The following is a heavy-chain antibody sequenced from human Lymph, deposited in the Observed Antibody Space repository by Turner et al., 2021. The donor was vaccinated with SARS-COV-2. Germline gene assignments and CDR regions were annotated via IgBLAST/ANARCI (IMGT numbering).Heavy chain of an antibody. J-gene: IGHJ6*02. CDR3: ARDTGGQVDV. Sequence: QVQLVESGGGVVQPGRSLRLSWAASGFTFSSYAVHWVRQAPGKGLAWVAVISYDGSNKYYADSVKGRFTISRDNSKNTLYLQMNSLRAEDTAVYYCARDTGGQVDVWGQGTTVTVSS. D-gene: IGHD2-8*02. CDR1: GFTFSSYA. V-gene: IGHV3-30-3*01. CDR2: ISYDGSNK.